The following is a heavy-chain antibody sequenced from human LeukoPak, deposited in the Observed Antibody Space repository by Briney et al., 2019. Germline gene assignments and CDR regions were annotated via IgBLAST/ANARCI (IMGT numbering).Heavy chain of an antibody. J-gene: IGHJ4*02. CDR3: ARDGPRGTAFAGTFDY. Sequence: GASVKVSCKASGYTFTSYGISWVRQAPGQGLEWMGWISAYNGNTNYAQKLQGRVTMTTDTSTSTAYMELRSLRSDDTAVYYCARDGPRGTAFAGTFDYWGQGTLVTVSS. V-gene: IGHV1-18*01. D-gene: IGHD1-14*01. CDR2: ISAYNGNT. CDR1: GYTFTSYG.